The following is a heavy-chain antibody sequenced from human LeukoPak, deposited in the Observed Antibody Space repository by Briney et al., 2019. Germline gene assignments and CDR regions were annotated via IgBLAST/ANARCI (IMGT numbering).Heavy chain of an antibody. Sequence: GGSLRLSCTTSGFTFEDYAMNWVRQAPGKGLEWVGFIRSKVYGGTTEYAASVKGRFSISRDDSTSIAYLQMNSLKAEDTAIYHGTFVEDVGGDYYFMDVWGTGTTVTVSS. CDR1: GFTFEDYA. J-gene: IGHJ6*03. CDR3: TFVEDVGGDYYFMDV. D-gene: IGHD3-10*01. V-gene: IGHV3-49*04. CDR2: IRSKVYGGTT.